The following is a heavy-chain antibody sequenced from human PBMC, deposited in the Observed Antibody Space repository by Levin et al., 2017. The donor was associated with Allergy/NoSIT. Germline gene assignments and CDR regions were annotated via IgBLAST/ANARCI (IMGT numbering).Heavy chain of an antibody. CDR2: INWNSDKI. Sequence: QSGGSLRLSCAASGFTFDDYTMYWVRQAPGQGLEWVSGINWNSDKIYYADAVKGRFTISRDNVKKSLYLEMNSLMTEDTALYYCTKGISSSENYNYYGMNVWGQGTTVTVSS. V-gene: IGHV3-9*01. CDR3: TKGISSSENYNYYGMNV. J-gene: IGHJ6*02. D-gene: IGHD5-24*01. CDR1: GFTFDDYT.